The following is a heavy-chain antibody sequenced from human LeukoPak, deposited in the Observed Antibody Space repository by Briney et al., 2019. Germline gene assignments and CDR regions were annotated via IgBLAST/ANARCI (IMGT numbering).Heavy chain of an antibody. J-gene: IGHJ4*02. CDR2: IHYSGTT. V-gene: IGHV4-61*08. D-gene: IGHD5-12*01. CDR1: GGSISSGGYY. CDR3: ARRRVYSGSGEFDF. Sequence: SQTLSLTCTVSGGSISSGGYYWSWIRQPPGKGLEWIGYIHYSGTTNYNPSLKGRVTISLDTSRNQFSLKLRSVTTADTAVYYCARRRVYSGSGEFDFWGQGTLVTVSS.